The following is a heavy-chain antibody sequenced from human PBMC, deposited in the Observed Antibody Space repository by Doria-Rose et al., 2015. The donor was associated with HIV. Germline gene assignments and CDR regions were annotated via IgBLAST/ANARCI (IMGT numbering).Heavy chain of an antibody. Sequence: PSETLSLTCTVSGDSISSSSWSWIRQPPGKGLEWIGYIYSSGSANYSPSLNSRVIISVDMSKNQFSLKLSSVTAADTAVYHCAGNYMATGASDIWGQGTMVTVSS. CDR2: IYSSGSA. CDR1: GDSISSSS. D-gene: IGHD5-12*01. CDR3: AGNYMATGASDI. V-gene: IGHV4-4*09. J-gene: IGHJ3*02.